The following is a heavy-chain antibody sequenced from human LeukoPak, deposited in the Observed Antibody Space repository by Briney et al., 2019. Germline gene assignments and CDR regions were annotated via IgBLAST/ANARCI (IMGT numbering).Heavy chain of an antibody. Sequence: GSLRLSCVGSGFIFSSYEMSWVRQAPGKGPEWISHISSSGRTIDYADSVKGRFSISRDNDKSSLSLQMNSLRAEDTAVYFCARGGIGELWGQGTRVTVSS. CDR2: ISSSGRTI. D-gene: IGHD3-10*01. CDR3: ARGGIGEL. J-gene: IGHJ4*02. CDR1: GFIFSSYE. V-gene: IGHV3-48*03.